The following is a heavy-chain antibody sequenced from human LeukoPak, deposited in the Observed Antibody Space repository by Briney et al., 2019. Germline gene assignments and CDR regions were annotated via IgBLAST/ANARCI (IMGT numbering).Heavy chain of an antibody. D-gene: IGHD3-22*01. CDR1: GYTFTGYY. V-gene: IGHV1-2*02. J-gene: IGHJ6*02. CDR3: ARTYYYDSSGYSGYYYGMDV. CDR2: INPNSCGT. Sequence: ASVKVSCKASGYTFTGYYMHWVRQAPGQGLEWMGWINPNSCGTNYAQKFQGRVTMTRDTAISTAYMELSRLRSDDTAVYYCARTYYYDSSGYSGYYYGMDVWGQGTTVTVSS.